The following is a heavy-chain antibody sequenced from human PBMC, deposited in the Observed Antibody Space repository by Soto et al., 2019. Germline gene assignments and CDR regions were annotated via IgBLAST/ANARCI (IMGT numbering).Heavy chain of an antibody. CDR1: GYTFTSYG. CDR2: ISGSNGNT. Sequence: QVQLVQSGAEVKKPGASVKVSCKASGYTFTSYGWVRQAPGQGLEWMGWISGSNGNTNYAQKLQGRVTMTTDTSTSTAYMELRSRRSDGTAVYYCARVRAAPGSYYFDYWGQGTLVTVSS. J-gene: IGHJ4*02. D-gene: IGHD6-13*01. CDR3: ARVRAAPGSYYFDY. V-gene: IGHV1-18*01.